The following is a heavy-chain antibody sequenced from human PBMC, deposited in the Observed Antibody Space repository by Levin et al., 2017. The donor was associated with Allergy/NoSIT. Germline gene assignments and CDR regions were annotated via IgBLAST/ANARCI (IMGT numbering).Heavy chain of an antibody. CDR2: ISWNSGSI. V-gene: IGHV3-9*01. J-gene: IGHJ3*02. D-gene: IGHD3-10*01. CDR3: AKDRFGSGSGAFDS. CDR1: GFTFDDYA. Sequence: GGSLRLSCAASGFTFDDYAMHWVRQAPGKGLEWVSGISWNSGSIGYADSVKGRFTISRDNAKNSLYLQMNSLRAEDTALYYCAKDRFGSGSGAFDSWGQGTMVTVSS.